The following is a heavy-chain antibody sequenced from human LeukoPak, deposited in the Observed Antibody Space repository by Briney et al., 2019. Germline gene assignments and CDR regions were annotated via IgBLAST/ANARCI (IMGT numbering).Heavy chain of an antibody. D-gene: IGHD3-10*01. V-gene: IGHV3-23*01. Sequence: GGSLRLSCAASGFTFRNYVMNWVRQAPGKGLEWVSAIGGTDGTTFYAAFVKGRFTISRDNSRNTLYLQMNSLRAEDTAVYYCTKRIDGAGSYYIDFWGQGTVVTLSS. CDR1: GFTFRNYV. J-gene: IGHJ4*02. CDR2: IGGTDGTT. CDR3: TKRIDGAGSYYIDF.